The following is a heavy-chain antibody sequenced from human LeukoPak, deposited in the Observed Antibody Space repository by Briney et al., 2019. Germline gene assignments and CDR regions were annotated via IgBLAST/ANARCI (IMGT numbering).Heavy chain of an antibody. CDR3: ARHGVSMRGYSYGSIDY. CDR2: IYHSGST. D-gene: IGHD5-18*01. CDR1: GGSISSGGCY. J-gene: IGHJ4*02. Sequence: PSETLSLTCTVSGGSISSGGCYWSWIRQPPGKGLEWIGYIYHSGSTYYNPSPKSRVTISVDTSKNQFSLKLSSVTAADTAVYYCARHGVSMRGYSYGSIDYWGQGTLVTVSS. V-gene: IGHV4-30-2*01.